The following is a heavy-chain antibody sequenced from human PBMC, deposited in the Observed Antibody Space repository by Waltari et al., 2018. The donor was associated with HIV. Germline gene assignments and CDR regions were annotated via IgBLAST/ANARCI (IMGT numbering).Heavy chain of an antibody. CDR2: IKQDGSEN. D-gene: IGHD3-3*01. CDR1: VFTFSTYC. V-gene: IGHV3-7*01. J-gene: IGHJ6*02. Sequence: EVQLVDSGGGSVQPGGCLRISCPASVFTFSTYCITWVRQAPGKGLEWLANIKQDGSENYYADSVKGRVTVSRDNNKKSLYLQMSSLRAEDTAVYYCARDLKDYDFWSPVDVWGQGTTVTVSS. CDR3: ARDLKDYDFWSPVDV.